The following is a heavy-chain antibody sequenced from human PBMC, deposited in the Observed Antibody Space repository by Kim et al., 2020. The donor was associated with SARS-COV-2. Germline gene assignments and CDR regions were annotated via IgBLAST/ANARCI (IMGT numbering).Heavy chain of an antibody. CDR2: IYPGDSDT. V-gene: IGHV5-51*01. CDR1: GYSFTSYW. CDR3: ARQGRDGYNWVGYFDY. Sequence: GESLKISCKGSGYSFTSYWIGWVRQMPGKGLEWMGIIYPGDSDTRYSPSFQGQVTISADKSISTAYLQWSSLKASDTAMYYCARQGRDGYNWVGYFDYWGQGTLVTVSS. D-gene: IGHD5-12*01. J-gene: IGHJ4*02.